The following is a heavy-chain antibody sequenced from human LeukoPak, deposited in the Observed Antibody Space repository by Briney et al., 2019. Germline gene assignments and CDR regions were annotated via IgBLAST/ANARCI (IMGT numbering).Heavy chain of an antibody. D-gene: IGHD6-19*01. CDR1: GGSFGGYY. J-gene: IGHJ3*02. V-gene: IGHV4-34*01. CDR3: ARGLKGRIAVAPVGAFEI. CDR2: INHSGST. Sequence: PSETLSLTCAVYGGSFGGYYWSWIRQPPGKGLEWIGEINHSGSTNYNPSLKSRVTISVDTSKNQFFLKLTSVTAADTAVYYCARGLKGRIAVAPVGAFEIWGQETMVTVSS.